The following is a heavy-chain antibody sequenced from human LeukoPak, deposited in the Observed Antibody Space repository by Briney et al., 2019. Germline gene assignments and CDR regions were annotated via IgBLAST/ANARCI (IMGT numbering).Heavy chain of an antibody. Sequence: APVKVSCKASGGTFSSYAISWVRQAPGQGLEWMGGIIPIFGTANYAQKFQGRVTITTDESTSTAYMELSSLRSEDTAVYYCASPAYCGGDCYSNLFYFDYWGQGTLVAVSS. CDR3: ASPAYCGGDCYSNLFYFDY. V-gene: IGHV1-69*05. D-gene: IGHD2-21*02. CDR2: IIPIFGTA. J-gene: IGHJ4*02. CDR1: GGTFSSYA.